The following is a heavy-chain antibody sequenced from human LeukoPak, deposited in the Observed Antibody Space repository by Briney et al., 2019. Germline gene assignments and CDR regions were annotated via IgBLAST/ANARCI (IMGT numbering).Heavy chain of an antibody. CDR3: ARADRLHGGPYLIGP. D-gene: IGHD2-21*01. Sequence: GASVKVSCKTSGYTLTDYYMHWVRQAPGQGLEWMGWINPNSGGTSSAQKSQGRVTMTRDTSITTVYMEVNWLTSDDTAIYYCARADRLHGGPYLIGPWGQETLVTVSS. CDR1: GYTLTDYY. J-gene: IGHJ5*02. CDR2: INPNSGGT. V-gene: IGHV1-2*02.